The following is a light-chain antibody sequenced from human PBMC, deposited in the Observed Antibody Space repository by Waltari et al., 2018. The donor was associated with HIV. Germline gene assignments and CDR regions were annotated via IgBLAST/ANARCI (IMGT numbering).Light chain of an antibody. CDR2: SNN. J-gene: IGLJ3*02. CDR3: ATWDDSLSWV. V-gene: IGLV1-44*01. Sequence: QSVFTQPPSASGTPGRRVTISCSGTSSNIGSNTVNWYQQPPETAPKLLIYSNNQRPSGVPDRFSGSKSGTSASLAISGLQSEDEADYYCATWDDSLSWVFGGGTK. CDR1: SSNIGSNT.